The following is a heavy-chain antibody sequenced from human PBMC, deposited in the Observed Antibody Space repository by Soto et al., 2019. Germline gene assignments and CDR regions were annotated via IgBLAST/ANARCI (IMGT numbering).Heavy chain of an antibody. CDR2: IIPILGIA. CDR3: ATRNLGYCSGGSCYSRYYYYMDV. Sequence: GASVKVSCKASGGTFSSYAISWVRQAPGQGLEWMGGIIPILGIANYAQKFQGRVTITADKSTSTAYMELSSLRSEDTAVYYCATRNLGYCSGGSCYSRYYYYMDVWGKGTTVTVSS. CDR1: GGTFSSYA. J-gene: IGHJ6*03. V-gene: IGHV1-69*10. D-gene: IGHD2-15*01.